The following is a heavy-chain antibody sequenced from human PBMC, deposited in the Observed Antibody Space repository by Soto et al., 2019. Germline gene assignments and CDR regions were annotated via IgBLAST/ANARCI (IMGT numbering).Heavy chain of an antibody. V-gene: IGHV3-48*01. CDR2: VSSGSDAI. D-gene: IGHD3-16*01. CDR3: XXXXXXXXXGAYFAP. Sequence: EEQLVESGGGLVQPGGSLRLSCAASGFIFSTYTLNWVRQAPGKGLEWVSYVSSGSDAIYYADSVKGRLTVSRDIANNXXXXXXXXXXXXXXXXXXXXXXXXXXXXGAYFAPWYQGTLATVSS. J-gene: IGHJ5*02. CDR1: GFIFSTYT.